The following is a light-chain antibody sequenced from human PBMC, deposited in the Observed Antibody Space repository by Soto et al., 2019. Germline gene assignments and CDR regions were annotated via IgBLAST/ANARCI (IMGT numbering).Light chain of an antibody. V-gene: IGKV1-8*01. Sequence: AIRMTQSPSTLSASTGDRVTITCRASQGISSYLAWYQQKPGKAPKLLIYAASTWQSGVPSRFSGSGSGTDFTLTISCLQSEDFATYYCQQYYSYPVTFGPGTKVDIK. CDR3: QQYYSYPVT. CDR1: QGISSY. J-gene: IGKJ3*01. CDR2: AAS.